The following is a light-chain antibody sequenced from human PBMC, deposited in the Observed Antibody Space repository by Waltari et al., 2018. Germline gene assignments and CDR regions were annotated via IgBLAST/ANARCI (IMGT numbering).Light chain of an antibody. CDR3: QTWATGIRV. J-gene: IGLJ2*01. CDR2: LNSDGSH. CDR1: SWHSSHA. V-gene: IGLV4-69*01. Sequence: QLVLTQSPSDSASLAASVKLTCTLSSWHSSHAIARHPQQPEKGPRYLMRLNSDGSHTKVDGIPDRFSGSSSGAERYLTISSLQSEDEADYYCQTWATGIRVFGGGTKLTVL.